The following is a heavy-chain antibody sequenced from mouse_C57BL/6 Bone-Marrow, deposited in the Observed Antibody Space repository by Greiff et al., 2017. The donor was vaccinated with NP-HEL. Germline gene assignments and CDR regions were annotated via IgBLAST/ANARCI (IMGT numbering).Heavy chain of an antibody. CDR1: GFTFSSYT. CDR2: ISGGGGNT. CDR3: ARALTGY. V-gene: IGHV5-9*01. J-gene: IGHJ3*02. Sequence: EVHLVEPGGGLVKPGGSLKLSCAASGFTFSSYTMSWVRQTPEKRLEWVATISGGGGNTYYPDSVKGRFTISRDNAKNNLYLQMSSVRSEDTALYYGARALTGYWGQGTLVTVSA.